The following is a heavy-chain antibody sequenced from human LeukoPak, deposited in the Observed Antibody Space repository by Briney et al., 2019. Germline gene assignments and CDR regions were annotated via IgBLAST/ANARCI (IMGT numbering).Heavy chain of an antibody. CDR3: ARDRVAAGTHY. CDR1: GGSISSSSYY. Sequence: SETLSLTCTVSGGSISSSSYYWGWIRQPPGKGLEWIGSIYYSGSTYYNPSLKSRVTISVDTSKNQFSLKLSSVTAADTAVYYCARDRVAAGTHYWGQGTLVTVSS. CDR2: IYYSGST. D-gene: IGHD6-13*01. V-gene: IGHV4-39*07. J-gene: IGHJ4*02.